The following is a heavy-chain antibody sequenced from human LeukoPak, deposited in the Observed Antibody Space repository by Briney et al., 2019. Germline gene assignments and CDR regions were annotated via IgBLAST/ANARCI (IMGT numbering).Heavy chain of an antibody. D-gene: IGHD3-10*01. CDR2: IYYSGST. J-gene: IGHJ4*02. CDR3: ARSSLLWFGESHRYYFDY. V-gene: IGHV4-30-4*08. CDR1: GGSISSGDYY. Sequence: SQTLSLTCTVSGGSISSGDYYWSWIRQPPGKGLEWIGYIYYSGSTYYNPSLKSRVTISVDTSKNQFSLKLSSVTAADTAVYYCARSSLLWFGESHRYYFDYWGQGTLVTVSS.